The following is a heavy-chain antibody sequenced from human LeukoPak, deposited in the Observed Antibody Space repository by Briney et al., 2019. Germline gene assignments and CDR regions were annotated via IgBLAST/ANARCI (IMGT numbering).Heavy chain of an antibody. D-gene: IGHD6-13*01. CDR1: GFTFSSYA. Sequence: GGSLRLSCAASGFTFSSYAMSWVRQAPGKGLEWVSAISGSGGSTYYADSVKGRFTISRDNSKNTLYLQMNSLRAEDTAVYYCAKRIAAAGTAKGNYFDYWGQGTLVTVSS. CDR2: ISGSGGST. V-gene: IGHV3-23*01. CDR3: AKRIAAAGTAKGNYFDY. J-gene: IGHJ4*02.